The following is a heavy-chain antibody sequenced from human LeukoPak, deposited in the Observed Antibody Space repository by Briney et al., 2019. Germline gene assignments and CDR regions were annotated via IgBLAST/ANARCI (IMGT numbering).Heavy chain of an antibody. CDR1: GFIFSSYS. J-gene: IGHJ4*02. V-gene: IGHV3-48*01. CDR3: ARVYRRYFDY. Sequence: GGSLRLSCAASGFIFSSYSMNWVRQDPGKGLEWVSYISSSSSSIYYADAVKGRFTISRDNAKNSLYLQMNSLRTEDTAVYYCARVYRRYFDYWGQGTLVTVSS. CDR2: ISSSSSSI. D-gene: IGHD1-14*01.